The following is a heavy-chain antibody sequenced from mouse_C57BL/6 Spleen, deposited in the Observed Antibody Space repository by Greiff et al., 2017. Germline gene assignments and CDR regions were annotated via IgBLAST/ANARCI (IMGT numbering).Heavy chain of an antibody. J-gene: IGHJ4*01. Sequence: EVKLVESGGGLVKPGGSLKLSCAASGFTFSSYAMSWVRQTPEKRLEWVATISDGGSYTYYPDNVKGRFTISRDNAKNNLYLQMSHLKSEDTAMYYCARDRGSSPYYAMDDWGQGTSVTVSS. CDR3: ARDRGSSPYYAMDD. V-gene: IGHV5-4*01. D-gene: IGHD1-1*01. CDR1: GFTFSSYA. CDR2: ISDGGSYT.